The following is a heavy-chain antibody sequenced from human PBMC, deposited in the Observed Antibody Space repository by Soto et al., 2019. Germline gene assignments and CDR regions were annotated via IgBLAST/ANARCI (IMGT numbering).Heavy chain of an antibody. CDR3: ARDRMHYYDSSGYPWTFDY. CDR2: IIPIFGTA. V-gene: IGHV1-69*13. D-gene: IGHD3-22*01. Sequence: SVKVSCKASGYTFSSYGISWVRQAPGQGLEWMGGIIPIFGTANYAQKFQGRVTITADESTSTAYMELSSLRSEDTAVYYCARDRMHYYDSSGYPWTFDYWGQGTLGTVSS. CDR1: GYTFSSYG. J-gene: IGHJ4*02.